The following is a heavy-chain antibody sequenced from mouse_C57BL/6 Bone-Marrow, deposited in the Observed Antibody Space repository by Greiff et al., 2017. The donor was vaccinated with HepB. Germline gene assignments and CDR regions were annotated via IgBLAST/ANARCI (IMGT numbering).Heavy chain of an antibody. D-gene: IGHD1-1*01. CDR2: IDPSDSET. V-gene: IGHV1-52*01. Sequence: QVQLQQPGAELVRPGSSVKLSCKASGYTFTSYWMHWVKQRPIQGLEWIGNIDPSDSETHYNQKFKDKAALTVDKSSSTAYMQLSSLTSEDSAVYYCARFSLITTVVATDYWGQGTTLTVSS. CDR1: GYTFTSYW. J-gene: IGHJ2*01. CDR3: ARFSLITTVVATDY.